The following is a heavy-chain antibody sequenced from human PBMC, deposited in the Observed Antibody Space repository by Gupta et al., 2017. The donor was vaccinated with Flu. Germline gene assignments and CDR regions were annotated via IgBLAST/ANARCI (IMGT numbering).Heavy chain of an antibody. CDR2: INSGGDNI. CDR1: STYE. D-gene: IGHD3-3*01. CDR3: VRPLSWSGYSGLLY. Sequence: STYEMIWVRQAPGKGLEWVSYINSGGDNIYNADSVKGRFIISRDNAKNSLFLQMRRLRAEDTAVYYCVRPLSWSGYSGLLYWGHGALVTVYS. V-gene: IGHV3-48*03. J-gene: IGHJ4*01.